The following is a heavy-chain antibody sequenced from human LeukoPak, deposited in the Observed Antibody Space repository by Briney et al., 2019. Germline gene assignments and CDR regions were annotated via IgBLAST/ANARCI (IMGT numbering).Heavy chain of an antibody. Sequence: GGSLRLSCAASGFTFSSYSMNWVRQAPGKGLEWVSYISSSGSSVYYADSVKGRFTISRDNAKNSLHLQMNSLRDEDTAVYYCARESQGDHVDYWGQGTLLTVSS. J-gene: IGHJ4*02. CDR3: ARESQGDHVDY. V-gene: IGHV3-48*02. D-gene: IGHD2-21*02. CDR1: GFTFSSYS. CDR2: ISSSGSSV.